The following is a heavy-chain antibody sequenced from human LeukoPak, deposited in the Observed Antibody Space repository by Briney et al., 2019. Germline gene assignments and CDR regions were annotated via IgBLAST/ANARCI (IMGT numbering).Heavy chain of an antibody. CDR1: GFTFDDYA. V-gene: IGHV3-9*01. J-gene: IGHJ4*02. D-gene: IGHD3-22*01. CDR2: ISWSSGSI. CDR3: AKASFLGLGGYFDY. Sequence: GGSLRLSCAASGFTFDDYAMHWVRQAPGKGLEWVSGISWSSGSIGYADSVKGRFTISRDNAKNSLYLQMNSLRAEDTALYYCAKASFLGLGGYFDYWGQGTLVTVSS.